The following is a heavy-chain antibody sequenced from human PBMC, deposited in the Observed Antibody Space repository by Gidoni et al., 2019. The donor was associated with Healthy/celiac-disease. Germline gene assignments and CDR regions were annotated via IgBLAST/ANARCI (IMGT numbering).Heavy chain of an antibody. CDR1: GYTFTGYY. D-gene: IGHD2-2*01. Sequence: QVQLVQSGAEVKKPGASVKVSCKASGYTFTGYYMHWVRQAPGQGLEWMGWINPNSGGTNYAQKFQGRVTMTRDTSISTAYMELSRLRSDDTAVYYCARDQDCSSTSCYSGRIYYYYGMDVWGQGTTVTVSS. V-gene: IGHV1-2*02. CDR2: INPNSGGT. J-gene: IGHJ6*02. CDR3: ARDQDCSSTSCYSGRIYYYYGMDV.